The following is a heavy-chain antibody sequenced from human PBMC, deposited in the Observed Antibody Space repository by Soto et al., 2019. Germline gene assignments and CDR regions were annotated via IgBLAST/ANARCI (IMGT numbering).Heavy chain of an antibody. Sequence: QVQLVQSGAEVKKPGSSVKVSCKASGGTLSNYGISWVRQAPGQGLEWMGGIIPVFGTANYAQKFQGRVTITADESTTTVYMDVSSLRSDDTAEYYCARGEATKIVVTTYYGMDVWGQGTTVTVSS. V-gene: IGHV1-69*12. CDR2: IIPVFGTA. D-gene: IGHD4-17*01. CDR3: ARGEATKIVVTTYYGMDV. J-gene: IGHJ6*02. CDR1: GGTLSNYG.